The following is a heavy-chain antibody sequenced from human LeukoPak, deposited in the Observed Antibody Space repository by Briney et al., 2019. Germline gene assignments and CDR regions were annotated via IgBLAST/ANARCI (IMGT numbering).Heavy chain of an antibody. Sequence: GGSLRLSCAASGFTFSSYAMSWVRQAPGKGLEWVSAISGSGGGTYYADSVKGRFTISRDNSKNTLYLQMNSLRAEDTAVYYCATLWFGELISFAFDIWGQGTMVTVSS. CDR3: ATLWFGELISFAFDI. CDR1: GFTFSSYA. D-gene: IGHD3-10*01. CDR2: ISGSGGGT. V-gene: IGHV3-23*01. J-gene: IGHJ3*02.